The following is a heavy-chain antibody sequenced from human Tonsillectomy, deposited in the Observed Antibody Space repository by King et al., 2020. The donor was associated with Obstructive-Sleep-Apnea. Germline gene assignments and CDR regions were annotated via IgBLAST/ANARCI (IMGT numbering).Heavy chain of an antibody. CDR3: ARGGYYYFDY. D-gene: IGHD3-22*01. V-gene: IGHV4-59*08. CDR2: IYYSGST. CDR1: GGSISTYY. Sequence: QLQESGPGLVKPSETLSLTCTVSGGSISTYYWSWIRQPPGKGLEWIGYIYYSGSTNYNPSLKSRVTMSVDTSKNHFSLNLSSVTAADTAFYYCARGGYYYFDYWGQGTLATVSS. J-gene: IGHJ4*02.